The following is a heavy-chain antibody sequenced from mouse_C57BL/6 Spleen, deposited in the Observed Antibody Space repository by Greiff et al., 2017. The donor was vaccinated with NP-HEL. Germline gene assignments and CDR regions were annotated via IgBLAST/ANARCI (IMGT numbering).Heavy chain of an antibody. CDR1: GYAFSSSW. V-gene: IGHV1-82*01. J-gene: IGHJ4*01. Sequence: QVQLQQSGPELVKPGASVKISCKASGYAFSSSWMNWVKQRPGEGLEWIGRIYPGDGDTNYNGKFKGKATLTADKSSSTAYMQLSSLTSEDSAVYFCARSLLRFSMDYWGQGTSVTVSS. D-gene: IGHD1-2*01. CDR3: ARSLLRFSMDY. CDR2: IYPGDGDT.